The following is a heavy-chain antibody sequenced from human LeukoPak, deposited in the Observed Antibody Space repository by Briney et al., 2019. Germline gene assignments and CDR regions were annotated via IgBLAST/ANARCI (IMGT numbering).Heavy chain of an antibody. V-gene: IGHV4-59*08. D-gene: IGHD2-21*02. CDR3: ARHFSPKHIVVVTAIGWYFDL. J-gene: IGHJ2*01. Sequence: PSETLSLTCTVSSGSISSHYWSWMRQPPGKGLEWIGYIYYSGTTNYNPSLKSRVTISVDTSKNQFSLKLRSVTAADTAVYYCARHFSPKHIVVVTAIGWYFDLWGRGTLVTVSS. CDR2: IYYSGTT. CDR1: SGSISSHY.